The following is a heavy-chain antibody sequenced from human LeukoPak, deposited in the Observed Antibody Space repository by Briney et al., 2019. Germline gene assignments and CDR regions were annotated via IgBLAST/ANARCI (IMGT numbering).Heavy chain of an antibody. CDR3: ARVEASGYDYGAFDY. J-gene: IGHJ4*02. Sequence: GGSLRLSCAASGFPFSSYSMNWVRQAPGRGLEWVSYISISSSTIYYADSVKGRFTISRDNAKNSLYLQMSSLRADDTAVYYCARVEASGYDYGAFDYWGQGTLVTVSS. V-gene: IGHV3-48*04. D-gene: IGHD5-12*01. CDR1: GFPFSSYS. CDR2: ISISSSTI.